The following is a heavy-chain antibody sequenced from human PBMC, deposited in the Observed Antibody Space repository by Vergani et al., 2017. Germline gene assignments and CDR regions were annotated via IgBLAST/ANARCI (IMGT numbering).Heavy chain of an antibody. CDR1: GFTFNEYW. J-gene: IGHJ5*02. D-gene: IGHD3-3*01. Sequence: EVDLVESGGGLVQPGGSLRLSCAASGFTFNEYWMHWARQVPGKGLVWVSGMNGDGDTISYADSVKGRFTISRDNAKNTLFLQMNSLRAEDTAVYYCARARKXRFGVVWENWFDPWGQGTLVTVSS. CDR3: ARARKXRFGVVWENWFDP. CDR2: MNGDGDTI. V-gene: IGHV3-74*01.